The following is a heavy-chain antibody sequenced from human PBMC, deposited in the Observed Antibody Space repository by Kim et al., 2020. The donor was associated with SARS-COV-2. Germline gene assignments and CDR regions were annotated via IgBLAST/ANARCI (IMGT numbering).Heavy chain of an antibody. Sequence: SETLSLTCTVSGGSISSYYWSWIRQPPGKGLEWIGYIYYSGSTNYNPSLKSRVTISVDTSKNQFSLKLSSVTAADTAVYYCARVGSSSWYNWYYFDYWGQGTLVTVSS. CDR2: IYYSGST. J-gene: IGHJ4*02. D-gene: IGHD6-13*01. V-gene: IGHV4-59*01. CDR1: GGSISSYY. CDR3: ARVGSSSWYNWYYFDY.